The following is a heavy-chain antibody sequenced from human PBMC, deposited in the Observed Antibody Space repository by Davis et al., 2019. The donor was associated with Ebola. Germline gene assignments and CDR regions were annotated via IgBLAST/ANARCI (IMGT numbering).Heavy chain of an antibody. CDR3: ARSIAERNWFDP. CDR1: GFTFSSYS. D-gene: IGHD6-6*01. V-gene: IGHV3-21*01. CDR2: ISSSSSYI. J-gene: IGHJ5*02. Sequence: GESLKISCAASGFTFSSYSMNWVRQAPGKGLEWVSSISSSSSYIYYADSVKGRFTISRDNAKNSLYLQMNSLRDEDTAVYYCARSIAERNWFDPWGQGSLVTVSS.